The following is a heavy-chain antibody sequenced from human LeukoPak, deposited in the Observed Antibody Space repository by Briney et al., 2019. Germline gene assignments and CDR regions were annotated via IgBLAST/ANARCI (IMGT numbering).Heavy chain of an antibody. CDR3: ARDGLAYYAVWSGHEDAGWFDP. Sequence: SETLSLTCTVSGGSISNYYWSWIRQSPGKGLEWIGNIHYSGTTKYNPSLKSRVTISLDTSKNQFSLKVSSVTAADTAVYYCARDGLAYYAVWSGHEDAGWFDPWGQGTLVTVSS. J-gene: IGHJ5*02. D-gene: IGHD3-3*01. V-gene: IGHV4-59*01. CDR2: IHYSGTT. CDR1: GGSISNYY.